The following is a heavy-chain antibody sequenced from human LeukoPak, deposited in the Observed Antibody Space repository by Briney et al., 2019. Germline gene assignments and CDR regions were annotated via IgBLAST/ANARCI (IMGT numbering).Heavy chain of an antibody. V-gene: IGHV3-30-3*01. CDR3: ARDRMGAFDY. CDR2: ISYDGSNK. J-gene: IGHJ4*02. CDR1: GFTFSSYA. Sequence: GGSLRLSCAASGFTFSSYAMHWVRQAPGKGLEWVAVISYDGSNKYYADSVKGRFTISRDNSKNTLCLQMNSLRAEDTAVYYCARDRMGAFDYWGQGTLVTVSS. D-gene: IGHD1-26*01.